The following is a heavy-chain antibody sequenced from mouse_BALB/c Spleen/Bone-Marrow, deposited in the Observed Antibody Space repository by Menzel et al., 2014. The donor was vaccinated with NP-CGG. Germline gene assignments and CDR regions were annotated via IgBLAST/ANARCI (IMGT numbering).Heavy chain of an antibody. J-gene: IGHJ2*01. V-gene: IGHV1-80*01. CDR1: GYAFSNFW. CDR2: IHPGDGDT. CDR3: ARVYYGNLDY. D-gene: IGHD2-1*01. Sequence: QVQLKEPGAELVRPGSSVKISCKASGYAFSNFWMNWVKQRPGQGLEWIGQIHPGDGDTNNNGKFKGKATLTTDKSSSTAYMQLSSLSSEDSAVYFCARVYYGNLDYWGQGTTLTVSS.